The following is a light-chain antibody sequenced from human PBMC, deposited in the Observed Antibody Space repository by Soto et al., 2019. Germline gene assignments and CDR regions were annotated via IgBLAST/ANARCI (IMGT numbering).Light chain of an antibody. CDR1: QGVSSY. V-gene: IGKV3-11*01. Sequence: EIVLTQSPATLSLSPGERATLSCRASQGVSSYLAWYQQKPGQAPRLLIYDASNRATGIPARFSGSGSGTDFTLTISSLEPEDFAVYYCQQRSSWPYTFGQGTKLEIK. CDR3: QQRSSWPYT. CDR2: DAS. J-gene: IGKJ2*01.